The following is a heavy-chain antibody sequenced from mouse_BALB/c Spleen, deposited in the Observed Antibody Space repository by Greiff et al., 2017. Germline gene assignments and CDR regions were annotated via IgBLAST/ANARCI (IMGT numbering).Heavy chain of an antibody. CDR1: GYTFTSYW. CDR3: TRLDGYYSWDY. V-gene: IGHV1-69*02. Sequence: QVQLQQPGAELVRPGASVKLSCKASGYTFTSYWINWVKQRPGQGLEWIGNIYPSDSYTNYNQKFKDKATLTVDKSSSTAYMQLSSPTSEDSAVYYCTRLDGYYSWDYWGQGTSVTVSS. D-gene: IGHD2-3*01. J-gene: IGHJ4*01. CDR2: IYPSDSYT.